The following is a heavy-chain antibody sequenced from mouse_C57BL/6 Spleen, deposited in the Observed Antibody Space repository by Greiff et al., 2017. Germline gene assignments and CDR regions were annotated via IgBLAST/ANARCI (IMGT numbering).Heavy chain of an antibody. CDR1: GYTFTDYE. J-gene: IGHJ3*01. D-gene: IGHD1-1*01. V-gene: IGHV1-15*01. CDR2: IDPETGGT. CDR3: TRGGYGSSQFAY. Sequence: QVQLQQSGAELVRPGASVTLSCKASGYTFTDYEMHWVKQTPVHGLEWIGAIDPETGGTAYNQKFKGKAILTADKSSSTAYMELRSLTSEDSAVYYCTRGGYGSSQFAYWGQGTLVTVSA.